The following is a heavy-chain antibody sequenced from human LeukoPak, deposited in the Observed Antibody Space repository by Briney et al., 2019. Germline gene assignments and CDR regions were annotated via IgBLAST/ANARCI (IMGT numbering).Heavy chain of an antibody. CDR2: IYYRGSS. J-gene: IGHJ4*02. V-gene: IGHV4-59*11. CDR3: ARQEGGILDY. CDR1: GGSISSHF. Sequence: SETLSLTCTVSGGSISSHFWSWIRQPPGKGLEWIGYIYYRGSSIFNPSLKSRITISVDMSKNQFSLNLSSVTAADTAVYYCARQEGGILDYWGQGTLVTVSS. D-gene: IGHD3-16*01.